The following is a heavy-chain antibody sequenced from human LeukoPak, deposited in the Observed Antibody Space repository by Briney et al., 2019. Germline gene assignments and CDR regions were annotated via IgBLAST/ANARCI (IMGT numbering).Heavy chain of an antibody. Sequence: SETLSLTCAVSGVSISSSNWWSWVRQPPGKGLEWIGEIYHSGSTNYNPSLKSRVTISVDKSKNQFSLKLRSVTAADTAVYYCARKENVYYYFDYWGQGTLVTVSS. J-gene: IGHJ4*02. V-gene: IGHV4-4*02. CDR2: IYHSGST. CDR3: ARKENVYYYFDY. D-gene: IGHD3-10*01. CDR1: GVSISSSNW.